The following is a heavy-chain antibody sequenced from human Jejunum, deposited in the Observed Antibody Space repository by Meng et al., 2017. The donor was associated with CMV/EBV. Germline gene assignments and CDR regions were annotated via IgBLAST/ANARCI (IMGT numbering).Heavy chain of an antibody. Sequence: QTTLKGSRPTLVNPTQTLTLTCTFFGFSPVTSGEGVGWIRQPSGKALEWLALIYWDDDKRYSPSLKSRLTITKDTSKNQVVLTMTNMDPVDTATYYCTHRPMTSAYYYFDYWGQGTLVTVSS. CDR3: THRPMTSAYYYFDY. J-gene: IGHJ4*02. V-gene: IGHV2-5*02. D-gene: IGHD3-22*01. CDR1: GFSPVTSGEG. CDR2: IYWDDDK.